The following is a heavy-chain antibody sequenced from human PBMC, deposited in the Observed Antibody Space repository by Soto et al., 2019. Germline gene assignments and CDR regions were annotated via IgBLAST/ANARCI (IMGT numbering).Heavy chain of an antibody. V-gene: IGHV4-39*01. CDR3: ARTQNKPDGDYVDYFDY. CDR1: GGSISSSSYY. CDR2: IYYSGST. D-gene: IGHD4-17*01. Sequence: SETLSLTCTVSGGSISSSSYYWGWIRQPPGKGLEWIGSIYYSGSTYYNPSLKSRVTISVDTSKNQFSLKLSSVTAADTAVYYCARTQNKPDGDYVDYFDYWGQGTLVTVSS. J-gene: IGHJ4*02.